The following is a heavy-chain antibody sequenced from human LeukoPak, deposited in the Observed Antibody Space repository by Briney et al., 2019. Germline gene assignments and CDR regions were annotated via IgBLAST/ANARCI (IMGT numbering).Heavy chain of an antibody. CDR1: GYTFTSYG. D-gene: IGHD2-8*01. J-gene: IGHJ4*02. CDR2: INAGNGNT. Sequence: ASVKVSCKASGYTFTSYGISWVRQAPGQGLEWMGWINAGNGNTKYSQKFQGRVTITRDTSASTAYMELSSLRSEDTAVYYCARSHEYCTNGVCPFDYWGQGTLVTVSS. CDR3: ARSHEYCTNGVCPFDY. V-gene: IGHV1-3*01.